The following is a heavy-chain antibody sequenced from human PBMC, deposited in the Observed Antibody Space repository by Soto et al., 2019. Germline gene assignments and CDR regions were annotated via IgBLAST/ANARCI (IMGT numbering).Heavy chain of an antibody. CDR2: IYKSTTT. J-gene: IGHJ5*01. D-gene: IGHD2-15*01. CDR1: GDSISTVDYF. CDR3: ARGRYCLTGRCFPNWFDS. V-gene: IGHV4-30-4*01. Sequence: SETLSLTCSVSGDSISTVDYFWAWIRQPPGQALEYIGYIYKSTTTYYNPSFESRVAISLDTSKSQFSLNVTSVTAADTAVHFCARGRYCLTGRCFPNWFDSWGQGTLVTVSS.